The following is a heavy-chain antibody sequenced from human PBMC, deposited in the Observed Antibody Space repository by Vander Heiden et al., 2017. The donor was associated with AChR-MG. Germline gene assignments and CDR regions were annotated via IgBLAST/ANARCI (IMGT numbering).Heavy chain of an antibody. D-gene: IGHD1-1*01. Sequence: EVQLLESGGGLVQPGGSLRPSCAASGFTFSSYAMSWVRQAPGKGLEWVSAISGSGGSTYYADSVKGRFTISRDNSKNTLYLQMNSLRAEDTAVYYCAKAPRRERWLQLDFDYWGQGTLVTVSS. J-gene: IGHJ4*02. CDR1: GFTFSSYA. CDR2: ISGSGGST. V-gene: IGHV3-23*01. CDR3: AKAPRRERWLQLDFDY.